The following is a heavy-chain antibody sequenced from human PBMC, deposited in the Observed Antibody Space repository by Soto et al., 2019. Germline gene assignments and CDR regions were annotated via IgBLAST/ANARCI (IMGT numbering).Heavy chain of an antibody. D-gene: IGHD2-2*01. J-gene: IGHJ4*02. CDR1: GFTFSNYW. V-gene: IGHV3-74*01. CDR2: LHNDGKIA. CDR3: ARGRNSFYVDF. Sequence: PGGSLRLSCTTSGFTFSNYWMYWLRQAPGKGLVWVSRLHNDGKIATYADSVKGRFNVSRDIAKNTLYLEMDSLRAEDTAVYYCARGRNSFYVDFWGQGTLVTVSS.